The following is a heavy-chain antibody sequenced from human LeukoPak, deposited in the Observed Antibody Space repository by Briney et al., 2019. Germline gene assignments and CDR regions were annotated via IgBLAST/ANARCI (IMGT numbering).Heavy chain of an antibody. D-gene: IGHD5-12*01. J-gene: IGHJ6*03. CDR2: INPSGGST. Sequence: ASVKVSCKASGYTFTSYYMNWVRQAPGKGLEWMGIINPSGGSTSNAQKFQGRVTMTRDTSTSTVYMELSSLRSEDTAVYYCAREEIVAAAYFYYYYYMDVWGKGTTVTVSS. CDR3: AREEIVAAAYFYYYYYMDV. CDR1: GYTFTSYY. V-gene: IGHV1-46*01.